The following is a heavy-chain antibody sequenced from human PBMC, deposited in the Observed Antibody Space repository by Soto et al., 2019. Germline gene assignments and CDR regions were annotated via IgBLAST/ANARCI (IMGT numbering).Heavy chain of an antibody. CDR1: GYTFSSYG. D-gene: IGHD3-10*01. CDR3: ARGPHYSESGSPSWSTTD. J-gene: IGHJ4*02. V-gene: IGHV1-18*04. CDR2: ISPYDGNT. Sequence: QVQLVQSGAEVKKPGASVKVSCKASGYTFSSYGVSWVRQAPGQGLEWMGWISPYDGNTNYAQKLKGRVTMTTDTSTGTVFMELRSLRSDDTAVYYCARGPHYSESGSPSWSTTDWGQGTLVTVSS.